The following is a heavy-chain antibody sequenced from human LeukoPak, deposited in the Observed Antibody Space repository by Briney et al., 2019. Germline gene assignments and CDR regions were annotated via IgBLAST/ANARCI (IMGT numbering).Heavy chain of an antibody. V-gene: IGHV4-39*01. CDR1: GGSISSSSYY. CDR3: ARQGDGGRAFDY. J-gene: IGHJ4*02. Sequence: PSETLSLTCTASGGSISSSSYYWGWIRQPPGKGLEWIGTIYYGGSTYYNPSLKSRVSISVDTSKNQFSLRLTSVTATDTAVYYCARQGDGGRAFDYWGQGILVTVSS. D-gene: IGHD4-23*01. CDR2: IYYGGST.